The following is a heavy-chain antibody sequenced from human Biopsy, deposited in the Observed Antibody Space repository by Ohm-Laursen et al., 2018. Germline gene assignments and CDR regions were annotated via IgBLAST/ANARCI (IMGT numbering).Heavy chain of an antibody. CDR3: ARDSGILNYGNFKYYHYYGMDV. CDR2: IHYRVMT. J-gene: IGHJ6*02. CDR1: GDSVTKYY. V-gene: IGHV4-59*02. D-gene: IGHD4-11*01. Sequence: SDTLSLTCTVSGDSVTKYYWSWIRQPPGKGLEGIGHIHYRVMTNYNPSLQSRVSISVDTSRNQVSLTLSSVTAADTAVYYCARDSGILNYGNFKYYHYYGMDVWGQGTKVTVSS.